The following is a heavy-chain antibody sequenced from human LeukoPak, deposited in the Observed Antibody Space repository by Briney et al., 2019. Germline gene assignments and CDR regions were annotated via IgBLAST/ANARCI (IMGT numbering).Heavy chain of an antibody. D-gene: IGHD4-23*01. CDR3: AKDGNSDAFDI. CDR1: GFTFTSYS. J-gene: IGHJ3*02. Sequence: GRSLRLSCAASGFTFTSYSMHWVRQAPGKGLEWVAVISYGGNNEYYADSVKSRFTISRDNSKNTLYLQMNSLRAEDTAVYYCAKDGNSDAFDIWGQGTMVTVSS. V-gene: IGHV3-30*18. CDR2: ISYGGNNE.